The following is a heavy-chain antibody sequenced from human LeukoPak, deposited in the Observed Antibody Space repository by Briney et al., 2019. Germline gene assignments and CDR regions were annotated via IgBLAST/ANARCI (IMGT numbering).Heavy chain of an antibody. CDR2: ISDDGRNK. V-gene: IGHV3-30*18. D-gene: IGHD6-13*01. CDR1: GLTFNNYG. Sequence: GGSLRLSCAASGLTFNNYGMHYVRQAPGKRLEWVAVISDDGRNKNYADSVKGRFTISRDSSNNTLYLQMNSLRAEDTGVYFCAEDRQTTASGTFDFRGQGTLVTVSS. CDR3: AEDRQTTASGTFDF. J-gene: IGHJ4*02.